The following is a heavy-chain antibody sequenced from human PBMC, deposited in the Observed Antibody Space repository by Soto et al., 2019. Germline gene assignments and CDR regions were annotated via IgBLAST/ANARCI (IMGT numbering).Heavy chain of an antibody. CDR2: IIPILGIA. J-gene: IGHJ3*02. D-gene: IGHD3-10*01. Sequence: SVKVSCKASGGTFSSYTISWVRQAPGQGLEWMGRIIPILGIANYAQKFQGRVTITADKSTSTAYMELSSLRSKDTAVYYCARKYYGSGRNDAFDIWGQGTMVTVSS. CDR1: GGTFSSYT. CDR3: ARKYYGSGRNDAFDI. V-gene: IGHV1-69*02.